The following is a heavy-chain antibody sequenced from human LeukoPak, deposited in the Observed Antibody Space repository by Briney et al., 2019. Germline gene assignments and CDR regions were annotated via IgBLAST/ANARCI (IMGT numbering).Heavy chain of an antibody. CDR1: GGSISSSNW. CDR3: ARMVRWGLSSDHGNAFDI. CDR2: IYHSGST. J-gene: IGHJ3*02. V-gene: IGHV4-4*02. Sequence: SETLSLTCAVSGGSISSSNWWSWVRQPPGKGLEWIGEIYHSGSTNYNPSLKSRVTISVAKSKNQFSLKLSSVTAADTAVYYCARMVRWGLSSDHGNAFDIWGQGTMVTVSS. D-gene: IGHD3-10*01.